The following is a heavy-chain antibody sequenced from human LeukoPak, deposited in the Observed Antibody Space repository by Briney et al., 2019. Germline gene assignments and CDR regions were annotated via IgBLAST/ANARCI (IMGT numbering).Heavy chain of an antibody. V-gene: IGHV3-30*02. CDR3: ARDGNYDSSRGAFDI. Sequence: GGSLRLSCAASGFTFSSYGMHWVRQAPGKGLEWVAFIRYDGSNKYYADSVKGRFTISRDNSKNTLYLQMNSLRVEDTAVYYCARDGNYDSSRGAFDIWGQGTMVTVSS. J-gene: IGHJ3*02. CDR2: IRYDGSNK. D-gene: IGHD3-22*01. CDR1: GFTFSSYG.